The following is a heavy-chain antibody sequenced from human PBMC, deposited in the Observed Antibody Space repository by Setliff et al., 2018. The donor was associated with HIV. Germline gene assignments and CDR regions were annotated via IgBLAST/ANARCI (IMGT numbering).Heavy chain of an antibody. CDR2: IYYTGNT. D-gene: IGHD3-10*01. Sequence: SETLSLTCTVSGGSINTGHYYWSWIRHHPGKGLEWIAYIYYTGNTYFNPSLKSRITISIDTSKNQFSLKMSSVTAADTAVYYCARDRYAGEIDYWGQGTRVTVS. J-gene: IGHJ4*02. CDR3: ARDRYAGEIDY. V-gene: IGHV4-31*03. CDR1: GGSINTGHYY.